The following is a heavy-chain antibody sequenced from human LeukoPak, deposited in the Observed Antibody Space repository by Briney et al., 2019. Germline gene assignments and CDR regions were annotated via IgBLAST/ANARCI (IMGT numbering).Heavy chain of an antibody. D-gene: IGHD6-13*01. CDR1: GFTFSSYG. J-gene: IGHJ4*02. CDR3: ANLLNADLPYSSSWYPFDY. V-gene: IGHV3-30*18. Sequence: GGSLRLSCAASGFTFSSYGMHWVRQAPGKGLEWVAVISYDGSNKYYADSVKGRFTISRDNSKNTLYLQMNSLRAEDTAVYYCANLLNADLPYSSSWYPFDYWGQGTLVTVSS. CDR2: ISYDGSNK.